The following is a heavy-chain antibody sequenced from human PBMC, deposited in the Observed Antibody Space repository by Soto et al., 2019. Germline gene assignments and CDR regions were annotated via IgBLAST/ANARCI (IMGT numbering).Heavy chain of an antibody. D-gene: IGHD2-8*01. Sequence: PGESLKISCKGSGYSFTSYWIGWVRQMPGKGLEWMGRIDPSDSQTYYSPSFRGHVTISATKSITTVFLQWSSLRASDTAMYYCARQIYDSDKGSNVQYYFDSSGQGATVAVYS. CDR2: IDPSDSQT. V-gene: IGHV5-10-1*01. CDR1: GYSFTSYW. CDR3: ARQIYDSDKGSNVQYYFDS. J-gene: IGHJ4*02.